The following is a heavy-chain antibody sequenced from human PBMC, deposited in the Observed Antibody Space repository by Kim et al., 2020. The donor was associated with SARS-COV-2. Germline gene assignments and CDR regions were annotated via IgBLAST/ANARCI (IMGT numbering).Heavy chain of an antibody. CDR3: AKDHYGGNPRNAFDI. Sequence: EGSLRLSCAASGVTFSSYAMTWVRQAPGKGLEWVSSISGSGATTYYADSVRGRFTVSRDNSKNTLYLQMNSLRAEDTAVYYCAKDHYGGNPRNAFDIWGQGTMVTVSS. CDR1: GVTFSSYA. D-gene: IGHD4-17*01. V-gene: IGHV3-23*01. J-gene: IGHJ3*02. CDR2: ISGSGATT.